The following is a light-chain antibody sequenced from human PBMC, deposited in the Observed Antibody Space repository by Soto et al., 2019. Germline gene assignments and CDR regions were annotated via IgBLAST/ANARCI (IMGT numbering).Light chain of an antibody. CDR3: QSYDTSLSGSEV. V-gene: IGLV1-40*01. CDR1: SXNIGAGHD. CDR2: GNG. J-gene: IGLJ1*01. Sequence: QSVLTQPHSVSGAPGQRVTISCTGSSXNIGAGHDVHWYQHLPGTAPKLLIYGNGNRPSGIPDRFSGSKSGTSASLAITGLQAEDEADYYCQSYDTSLSGSEVFGTGTKVTLL.